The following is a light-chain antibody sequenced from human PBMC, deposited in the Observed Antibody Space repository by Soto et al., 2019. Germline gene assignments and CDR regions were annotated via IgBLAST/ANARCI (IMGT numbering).Light chain of an antibody. CDR3: QHYYSYWT. Sequence: DIQMTQSPATLSASVGDSVTITCRASQSISNWLAWYQLKPGKAPKLLIHGASNLQGGVPSTFSGSGSGTDFTLTITSLQPEVFATDYDQHYYSYWTFGQGTRVELK. V-gene: IGKV1-5*03. CDR1: QSISNW. CDR2: GAS. J-gene: IGKJ2*01.